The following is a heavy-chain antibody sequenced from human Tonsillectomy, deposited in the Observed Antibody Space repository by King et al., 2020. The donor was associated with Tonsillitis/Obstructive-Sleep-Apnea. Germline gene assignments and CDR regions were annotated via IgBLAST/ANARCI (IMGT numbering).Heavy chain of an antibody. Sequence: VQLVESGGGLVQPGGSLRLSCAASGFTFSDHYMDWVRQAPGKGLEWVGRIRNKDLKYTTEYAATVKGRFTISRDDSQNSLYLQMNSLKTEDTAMYYFARVPLTTVTTNPYWGQGTLVTVSS. J-gene: IGHJ4*02. CDR1: GFTFSDHY. CDR3: ARVPLTTVTTNPY. CDR2: IRNKDLKYTT. V-gene: IGHV3-72*01. D-gene: IGHD4-17*01.